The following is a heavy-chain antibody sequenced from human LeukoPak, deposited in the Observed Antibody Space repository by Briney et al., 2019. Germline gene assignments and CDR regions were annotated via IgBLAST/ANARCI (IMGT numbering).Heavy chain of an antibody. V-gene: IGHV3-48*03. Sequence: GGSLRLPCAASGFTFSSYEMNWLRQAPGKGLEWVSYISSSGSTIYYADSVKGRFTISRDNAKNSLYLQMNSLRAEDTAVYYCARDRARYDHWGQGTLVTVSS. CDR3: ARDRARYDH. J-gene: IGHJ4*02. CDR1: GFTFSSYE. D-gene: IGHD3-22*01. CDR2: ISSSGSTI.